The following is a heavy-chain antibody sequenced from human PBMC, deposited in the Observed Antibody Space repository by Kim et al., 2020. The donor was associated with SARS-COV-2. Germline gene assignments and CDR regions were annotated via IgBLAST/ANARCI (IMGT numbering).Heavy chain of an antibody. CDR2: VSYSGGST. V-gene: IGHV3-23*01. CDR1: GFNFNSYA. J-gene: IGHJ4*02. D-gene: IGHD1-1*01. Sequence: GGSLRLSCAASGFNFNSYAMSWVRQAPGKGPEWVSLVSYSGGSTYHADSVKGRFPISRDNSKKTLYLQMNSLRAEDTALYYCAKGERNNWSFFDYWGQGTLVTVSS. CDR3: AKGERNNWSFFDY.